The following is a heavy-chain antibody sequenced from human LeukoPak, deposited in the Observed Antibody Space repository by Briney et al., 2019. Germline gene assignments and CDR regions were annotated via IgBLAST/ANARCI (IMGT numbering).Heavy chain of an antibody. D-gene: IGHD3-22*01. J-gene: IGHJ4*02. CDR2: IYYSGST. Sequence: PSETLSLTRTVSGGSISSYYWSWIRQPPGKGLEWIGYIYYSGSTNYNPSLKSRVTISVDTSKNQFSLKMSSVTAADTAVYYCARRVMNYDSSGYYFDYWGQGTLVTVSS. CDR3: ARRVMNYDSSGYYFDY. V-gene: IGHV4-59*08. CDR1: GGSISSYY.